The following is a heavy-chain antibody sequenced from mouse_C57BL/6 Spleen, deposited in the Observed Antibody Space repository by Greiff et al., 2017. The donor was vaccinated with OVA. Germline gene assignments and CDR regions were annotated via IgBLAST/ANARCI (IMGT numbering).Heavy chain of an antibody. J-gene: IGHJ4*01. CDR2: IDPETGGT. Sequence: QVQLQQSGAELVRPGASVTLSCKASGYTFTDYEMHWVKQTPVPGLEWIGAIDPETGGTAYNQKFKGKAILTADKSSSTAYMELRSLTSEDSAVYYCTRQAYYYAMDYWGQGTSVTVSS. V-gene: IGHV1-15*01. D-gene: IGHD3-2*02. CDR1: GYTFTDYE. CDR3: TRQAYYYAMDY.